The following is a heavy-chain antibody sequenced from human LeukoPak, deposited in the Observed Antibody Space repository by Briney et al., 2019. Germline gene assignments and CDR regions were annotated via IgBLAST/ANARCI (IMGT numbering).Heavy chain of an antibody. CDR2: IYYSGTT. CDR1: GGSISTYY. Sequence: PETLSLTCTVSGGSISTYYWTWIRQPPGKGLEWIGYIYYSGTTNYNPSLKSRVTMSVDTSKNEFSLNLSSVTAADTAVYYCARDYSNYILDYWGPGTLVTVSS. CDR3: ARDYSNYILDY. V-gene: IGHV4-59*01. J-gene: IGHJ4*02. D-gene: IGHD4-11*01.